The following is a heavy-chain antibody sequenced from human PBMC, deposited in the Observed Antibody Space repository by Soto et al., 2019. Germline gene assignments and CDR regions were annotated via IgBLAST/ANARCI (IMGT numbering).Heavy chain of an antibody. Sequence: PGGSLRLSCAASGFTFSNYAMSWVRQAPGKGLEWVSSISGSGGTTEYADSVKGRFTISRDNSNSTLNLQMNSLRAEDTAVYYCAKGPGGGRGWFDPWGQGTLVTVSS. V-gene: IGHV3-23*01. D-gene: IGHD3-10*01. CDR2: ISGSGGTT. CDR1: GFTFSNYA. CDR3: AKGPGGGRGWFDP. J-gene: IGHJ5*02.